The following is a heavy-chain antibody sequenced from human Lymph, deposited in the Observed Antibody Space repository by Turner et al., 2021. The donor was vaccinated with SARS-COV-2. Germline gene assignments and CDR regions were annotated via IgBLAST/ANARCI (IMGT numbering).Heavy chain of an antibody. CDR1: GYTFTGYY. D-gene: IGHD3-3*01. Sequence: QVQLVQSGAEVKKPVASVTVSCKASGYTFTGYYMHWVRQAPGQGLEWMGWINPNSGGTNYAQKFQGRVTMTRDTSISTAYMELSRLRSDDTAVYYCARDVERYNDFWSGYSGGYGLDVWGQGTTVTVSS. V-gene: IGHV1-2*02. CDR2: INPNSGGT. J-gene: IGHJ6*02. CDR3: ARDVERYNDFWSGYSGGYGLDV.